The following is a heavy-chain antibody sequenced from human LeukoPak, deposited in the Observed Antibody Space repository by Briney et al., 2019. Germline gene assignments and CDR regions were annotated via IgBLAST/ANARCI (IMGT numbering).Heavy chain of an antibody. CDR2: ISGSGGST. D-gene: IGHD3-16*01. J-gene: IGHJ3*02. CDR1: GFTFSSYD. CDR3: AKVMYDYVWGSYPAGAFDI. Sequence: GGSLRLSCAASGFTFSSYDMSWVRQAPGKGLEWVSGISGSGGSTYYADPVKGRFTISRDNSKNTLYLQMNSLRAEDTAVYYCAKVMYDYVWGSYPAGAFDIWGQGTMVTVSS. V-gene: IGHV3-23*01.